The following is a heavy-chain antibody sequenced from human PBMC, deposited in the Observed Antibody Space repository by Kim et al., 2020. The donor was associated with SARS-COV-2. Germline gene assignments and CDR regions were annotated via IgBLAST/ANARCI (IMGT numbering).Heavy chain of an antibody. D-gene: IGHD1-20*01. J-gene: IGHJ4*02. CDR2: IKSETDGGTI. CDR1: GFTFRNAW. Sequence: GGSLRLSCAASGFTFRNAWMTWVRQAPGKGLEWVGRIKSETDGGTIEYAAPVKGRFTISRDDSKSTVYLQMSSLKTEDTAVYYCTTLSLRYWGQGTQVTVSA. CDR3: TTLSLRY. V-gene: IGHV3-15*01.